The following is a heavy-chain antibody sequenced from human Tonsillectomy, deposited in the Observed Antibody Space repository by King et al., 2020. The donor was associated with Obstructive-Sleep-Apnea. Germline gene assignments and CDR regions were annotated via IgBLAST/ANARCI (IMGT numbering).Heavy chain of an antibody. Sequence: VQLVESGGGLVQPGGSLRLSCAASGFTFSSYAMSWVRQAPGKGLEWVSAISGSGGSTYYADSWKGRFTISIDNSKNTLYLQMNSLRAEETAVYYCARNLAVAGCFDYWGQGTLVTVSS. CDR2: ISGSGGST. V-gene: IGHV3-23*04. CDR3: ARNLAVAGCFDY. D-gene: IGHD6-19*01. J-gene: IGHJ4*02. CDR1: GFTFSSYA.